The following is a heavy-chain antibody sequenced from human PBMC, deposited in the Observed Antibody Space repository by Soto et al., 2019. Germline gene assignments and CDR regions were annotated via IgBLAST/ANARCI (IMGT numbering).Heavy chain of an antibody. J-gene: IGHJ5*02. Sequence: PSETLSLTCAVSGVSICNPNWWAWVRQAPGKGLEWIGEIDHSGTTNYNPSLKSRVTISFDASKNQISLQVRSATAADAAVYYCARDLKEYCSDGKCNWFDPWGQGTLVTVSS. CDR1: GVSICNPNW. CDR2: IDHSGTT. D-gene: IGHD2-15*01. V-gene: IGHV4-4*02. CDR3: ARDLKEYCSDGKCNWFDP.